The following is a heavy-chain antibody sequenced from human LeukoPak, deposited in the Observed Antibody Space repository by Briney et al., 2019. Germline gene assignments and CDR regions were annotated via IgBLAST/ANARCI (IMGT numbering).Heavy chain of an antibody. Sequence: PSQTLSLTCTVSGGSIGSGGYYWSWIRQHPGKGLEWIGHIYYSGSTYYNPSLKSRVTISVDTSKNQFSLKLSSVTAADTAVYYCARDQSATVFLFDYWGQGTLVTVSS. CDR3: ARDQSATVFLFDY. CDR2: IYYSGST. CDR1: GGSIGSGGYY. J-gene: IGHJ4*02. D-gene: IGHD4-17*01. V-gene: IGHV4-31*03.